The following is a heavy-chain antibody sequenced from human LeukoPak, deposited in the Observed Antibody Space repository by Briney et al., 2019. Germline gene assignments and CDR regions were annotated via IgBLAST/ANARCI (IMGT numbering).Heavy chain of an antibody. J-gene: IGHJ2*01. CDR1: GYTLTELS. D-gene: IGHD4-17*01. CDR3: ATLVVLYYGDYLWYFDL. V-gene: IGHV1-24*01. Sequence: ASVKVSCKVSGYTLTELSMHWVRQAPGKGLEWTGGFDPEDGETIYAQKFQGRVTMTEDTSTDTAYMELSSLRSEDTAVYYCATLVVLYYGDYLWYFDLWGRGTLVTVSS. CDR2: FDPEDGET.